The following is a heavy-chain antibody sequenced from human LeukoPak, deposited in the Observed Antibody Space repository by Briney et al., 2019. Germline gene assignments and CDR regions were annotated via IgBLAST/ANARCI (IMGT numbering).Heavy chain of an antibody. CDR2: MNPNSGNT. V-gene: IGHV1-8*03. J-gene: IGHJ4*02. CDR3: ARRIAASGTPLGY. CDR1: GYTFTSYD. D-gene: IGHD6-6*01. Sequence: ASVKVPCKASGYTFTSYDINWVRQATGQGLEWMGWMNPNSGNTGYAQKFQGRVTITRNTSISTAYMELSSLRSEDTAVYYCARRIAASGTPLGYWGQGTLLTVSS.